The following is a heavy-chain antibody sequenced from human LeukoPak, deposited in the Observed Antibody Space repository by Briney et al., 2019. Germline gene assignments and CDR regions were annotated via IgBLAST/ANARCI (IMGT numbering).Heavy chain of an antibody. CDR1: GGSISSYY. D-gene: IGHD6-25*01. V-gene: IGHV4-59*01. CDR3: ARVDPGSGYYYYYYMDV. CDR2: IYYSGST. Sequence: PSETLSLTCTVSGGSISSYYWSWIRQPPGKGLEWTGYIYYSGSTNYNPSLKSRVTISVDTSKNQFSLKLSSVTAADTAVYYCARVDPGSGYYYYYYMDVWGKGTTVTVSS. J-gene: IGHJ6*03.